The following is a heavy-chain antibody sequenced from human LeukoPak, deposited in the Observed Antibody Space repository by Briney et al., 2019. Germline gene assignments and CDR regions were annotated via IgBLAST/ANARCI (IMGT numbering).Heavy chain of an antibody. V-gene: IGHV6-1*01. D-gene: IGHD4-17*01. Sequence: SQTLSLTCTISGDSVSSNSAAWNWLRQSPSRGLEWLGRTYYRSKWYNDYAVSVKSRITINPDTSKNQFSLQLNSVTPEDTAVYYCAREGMTTVTTLWFDPWGQGTLVTVSS. CDR1: GDSVSSNSAA. J-gene: IGHJ5*02. CDR3: AREGMTTVTTLWFDP. CDR2: TYYRSKWYN.